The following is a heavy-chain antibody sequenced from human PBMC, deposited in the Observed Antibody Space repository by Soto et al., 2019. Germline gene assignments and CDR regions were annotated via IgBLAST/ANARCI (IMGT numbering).Heavy chain of an antibody. Sequence: QVQLQQWGAGLLKPSETLSLTCAVYGGSFSGYYWSWIRQPPGKGLEWIGEINHSGSTNYNPSLKRRVTLSVDTSKHQFSLKLSSVTAADTAVYYCARGPIVGARGGFGFDSWGQGTLVTVSS. D-gene: IGHD1-26*01. V-gene: IGHV4-34*01. CDR2: INHSGST. CDR1: GGSFSGYY. CDR3: ARGPIVGARGGFGFDS. J-gene: IGHJ5*01.